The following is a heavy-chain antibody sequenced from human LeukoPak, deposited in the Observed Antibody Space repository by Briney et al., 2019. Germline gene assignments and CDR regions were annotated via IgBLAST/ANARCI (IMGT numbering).Heavy chain of an antibody. V-gene: IGHV3-23*01. CDR3: ARDGAPNAFDI. CDR1: GFTFGSHA. Sequence: PGGSLRLSCATSGFTFGSHAMSWVCQAPGKGLEWVSSISAGGGGTSYADSVKGRITISRDNSKNTVYLQMNSLRAEDTAVYYCARDGAPNAFDIWGQRTMVTVSS. D-gene: IGHD3-10*01. J-gene: IGHJ3*02. CDR2: ISAGGGGT.